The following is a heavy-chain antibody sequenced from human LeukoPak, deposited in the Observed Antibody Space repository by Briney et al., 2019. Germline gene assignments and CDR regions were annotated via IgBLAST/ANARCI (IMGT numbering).Heavy chain of an antibody. J-gene: IGHJ4*02. Sequence: GGSLRLSCAASGFTFSKYAMTWVRQAPGQGLEWVSGISVSGGSTNYADSVKGRSTISRDNSKNTLYLQMNSLRAEDTAVYYCAKSNYFDSGGYYFFDYWGQGTLVTVSP. D-gene: IGHD3-22*01. CDR3: AKSNYFDSGGYYFFDY. V-gene: IGHV3-23*01. CDR1: GFTFSKYA. CDR2: ISVSGGST.